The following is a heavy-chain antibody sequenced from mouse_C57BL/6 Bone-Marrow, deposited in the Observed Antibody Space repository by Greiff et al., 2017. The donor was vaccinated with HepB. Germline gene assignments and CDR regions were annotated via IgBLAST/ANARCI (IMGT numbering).Heavy chain of an antibody. J-gene: IGHJ2*01. CDR3: ARRGGKFITTNFDY. Sequence: QQSCTASGYTFTSYWMHWVKQRPGRGLEWIGRIDPNSGGTKYNEKFKSKATLTVDKPSSTAYMQLSSLTSEDSAVYYCARRGGKFITTNFDYWGQGTTLTVSS. CDR2: IDPNSGGT. D-gene: IGHD1-1*01. CDR1: GYTFTSYW. V-gene: IGHV1-62-3*01.